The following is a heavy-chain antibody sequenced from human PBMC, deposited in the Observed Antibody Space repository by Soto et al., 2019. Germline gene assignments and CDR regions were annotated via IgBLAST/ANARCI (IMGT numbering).Heavy chain of an antibody. CDR2: ISYDGSNK. D-gene: IGHD6-6*01. CDR3: AKDGSSSLGPYYYYGMDV. V-gene: IGHV3-30*18. Sequence: GGSLRLSCAASGFTFSSYGMHWVRQAPGKGLEWVAVISYDGSNKYYADSVKGRFTISRDNSKNTLYLQMNSLRAEDTAVYYCAKDGSSSLGPYYYYGMDVWGQGTTVTVSS. CDR1: GFTFSSYG. J-gene: IGHJ6*02.